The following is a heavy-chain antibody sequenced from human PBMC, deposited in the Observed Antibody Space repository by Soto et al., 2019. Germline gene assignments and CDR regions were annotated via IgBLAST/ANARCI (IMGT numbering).Heavy chain of an antibody. V-gene: IGHV4-34*01. CDR2: INHSGST. J-gene: IGHJ4*02. CDR1: GGSFSGYY. Sequence: QVQLQQWGAGLLKPSETLSLTCAVYGGSFSGYYWSWIRQPPGKGLEWMGEINHSGSTHYNPSLXGXAXTXXGTSKNQFSLTLSSVTAADTPVWYCASGYGRNLASWGQGTLVTVSS. D-gene: IGHD3-10*01. CDR3: ASGYGRNLAS.